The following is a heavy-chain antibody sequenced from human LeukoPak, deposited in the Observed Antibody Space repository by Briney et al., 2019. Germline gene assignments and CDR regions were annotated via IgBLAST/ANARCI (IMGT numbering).Heavy chain of an antibody. CDR1: GGSISSYK. CDR3: ASGEHAFNI. D-gene: IGHD4-17*01. J-gene: IGHJ3*02. V-gene: IGHV4-4*07. Sequence: SETLSLTCTVSGGSISSYKWSWIRQPAGKGLEWIGRIYTSENTNYNPSLKSRVTMSVNTSRNQFSLKVTSVTAADMAVYYCASGEHAFNIWSQGTMVTVSS. CDR2: IYTSENT.